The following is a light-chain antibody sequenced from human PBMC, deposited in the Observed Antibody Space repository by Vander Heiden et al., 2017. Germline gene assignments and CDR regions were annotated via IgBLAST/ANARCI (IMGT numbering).Light chain of an antibody. Sequence: QSALTPPASVSGSPGQSITISCTGTSSDVGAYNYVSWYQQHPGKAPKLIIYDVTNRPSGVSNRFSGSKSGNTASLTTSGLQAEDEADYYCSSYTSSNTLVFGTGTKVTVL. J-gene: IGLJ1*01. CDR1: SSDVGAYNY. CDR2: DVT. CDR3: SSYTSSNTLV. V-gene: IGLV2-14*03.